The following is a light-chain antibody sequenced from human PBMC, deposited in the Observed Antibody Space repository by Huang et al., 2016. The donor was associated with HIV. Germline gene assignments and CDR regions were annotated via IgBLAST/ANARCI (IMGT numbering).Light chain of an antibody. V-gene: IGKV3-15*01. J-gene: IGKJ3*01. Sequence: ERVMTQSPVTLSVSPGERATFSCRASQSISSKSAWYQQKPGQAPRLLIYGASTRATGIPARFSGSGSGTEFTLTISSLQSEDFAVYYCQQYNNWPFTFGPGTRVDIK. CDR3: QQYNNWPFT. CDR1: QSISSK. CDR2: GAS.